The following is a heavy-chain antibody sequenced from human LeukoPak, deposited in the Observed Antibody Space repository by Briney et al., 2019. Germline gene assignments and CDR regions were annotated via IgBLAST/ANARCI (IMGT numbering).Heavy chain of an antibody. Sequence: ASVKVSCKASGGTFSSYAISWVRQAPGQGLEWMGRIIPILGIANYAQKFQGRVTITADKSTSTAYMELSSLRSEDTAVYYCARGIYGSGHHNPRAMNDYWGQGTLVTVSS. CDR3: ARGIYGSGHHNPRAMNDY. CDR2: IIPILGIA. CDR1: GGTFSSYA. V-gene: IGHV1-69*04. J-gene: IGHJ4*02. D-gene: IGHD3-10*01.